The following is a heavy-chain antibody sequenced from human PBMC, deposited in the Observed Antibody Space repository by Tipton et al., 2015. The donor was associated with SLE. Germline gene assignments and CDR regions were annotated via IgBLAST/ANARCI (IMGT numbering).Heavy chain of an antibody. CDR2: ISGRGTSP. CDR1: GFRFSVYG. D-gene: IGHD3-10*01. J-gene: IGHJ4*02. CDR3: AKGGLWFDESDDF. V-gene: IGHV3-23*04. Sequence: QLVQSGGGAVQPGRSLRLSCVASGFRFSVYGMSWVRQAPGKGLEWVSAISGRGTSPYYADSVKGRFTISRDNDKDTLYMEMKDLKAEDTAVYYCAKGGLWFDESDDFWGQGTLVTVSS.